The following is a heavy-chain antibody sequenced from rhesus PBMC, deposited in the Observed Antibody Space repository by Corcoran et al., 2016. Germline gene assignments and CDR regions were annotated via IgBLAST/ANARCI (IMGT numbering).Heavy chain of an antibody. CDR1: GGSLSRSNW. Sequence: QVQLQESGPGLVKPSETLSLTCAVSGGSLSRSNWWSRLRPPPGKGLEWIGYISGSSGSTYYNPSLKSRVTISTDTSKNQFSLKLSSVTAADTAVYYCARRMVYYSGSYYLDYWGQGVLVTVSS. CDR3: ARRMVYYSGSYYLDY. D-gene: IGHD3-16*01. V-gene: IGHV4-65*01. CDR2: ISGSSGST. J-gene: IGHJ4*01.